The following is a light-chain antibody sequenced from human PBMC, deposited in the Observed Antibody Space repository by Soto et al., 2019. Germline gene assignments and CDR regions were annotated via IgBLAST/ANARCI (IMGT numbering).Light chain of an antibody. CDR3: LSGHSRP. V-gene: IGKV1-12*02. J-gene: IGKJ4*01. CDR2: AAS. CDR1: QGLSSY. Sequence: DIQMTQSPSSVSASVVDRVTITCRASQGLSSYLAWYQQKPGKAPKLLIYAASNLQSGVPSRFSGSGSGTDFTLTISSLQPEDFATYFCLSGHSRPFGGGTKVDIK.